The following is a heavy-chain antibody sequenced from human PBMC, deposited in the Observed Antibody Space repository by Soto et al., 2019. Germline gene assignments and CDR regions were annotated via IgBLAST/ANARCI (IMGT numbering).Heavy chain of an antibody. CDR3: VRDSGWPILNFDS. J-gene: IGHJ4*02. V-gene: IGHV3-30*03. Sequence: RLSCTASGFDFRSYGIHWVRQAPGRGLEWVAAASYDGSETYYADSAKGRFTVSKEISKNTAFLQMNALRHEDTAVYFCVRDSGWPILNFDSWGQGTLVTAPQ. CDR2: ASYDGSET. D-gene: IGHD3-10*01. CDR1: GFDFRSYG.